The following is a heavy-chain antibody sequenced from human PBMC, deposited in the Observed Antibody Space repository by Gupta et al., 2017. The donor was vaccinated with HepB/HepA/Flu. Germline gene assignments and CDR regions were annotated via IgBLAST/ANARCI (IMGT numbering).Heavy chain of an antibody. Sequence: XVQLVESGGGVVQPGRSLXXSXXAXGSXXXXXXXHWVRQAPGKGLEWVAVIWNDGSKKLYADSVRGRFTISRDNYRNTVYLQVNSLRDDDTAVYFCARTYCTGPSCYGPMDYWGQGTLVTVSS. CDR3: ARTYCTGPSCYGPMDY. V-gene: IGHV3-33*01. CDR2: IWNDGSKK. D-gene: IGHD2-15*01. J-gene: IGHJ4*02. CDR1: GSXXXXXX.